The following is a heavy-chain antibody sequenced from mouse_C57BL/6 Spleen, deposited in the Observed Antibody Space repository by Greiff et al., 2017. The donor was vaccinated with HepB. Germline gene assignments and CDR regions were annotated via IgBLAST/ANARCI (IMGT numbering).Heavy chain of an antibody. D-gene: IGHD2-12*01. CDR1: GYTFTDYY. CDR2: IYPGSGNT. J-gene: IGHJ4*01. CDR3: ARRGYYRYYAMDY. V-gene: IGHV1-76*01. Sequence: QVQLQQSGAELVRPGASVKLSCKASGYTFTDYYINWVKQRPGQGLEWIARIYPGSGNTYYNEKFKGKATLTAEKSSSTAYMQLSSLTSEDSAVYFCARRGYYRYYAMDYWGQGTSVTVSS.